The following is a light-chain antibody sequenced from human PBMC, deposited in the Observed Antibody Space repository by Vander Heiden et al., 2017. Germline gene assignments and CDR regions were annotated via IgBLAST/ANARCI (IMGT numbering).Light chain of an antibody. CDR1: TGAVTRGHQ. Sequence: QAVVTQEPSLTVSPGGTVPLTGAPGTGAVTRGHQTYWLQQKPGQAPKTLMYDTSNKHSWTPARFSGSLLGGNAALTLSGAQPEDEAQFYCLLSYSDGRVFGTGTKVTVL. J-gene: IGLJ1*01. CDR3: LLSYSDGRV. V-gene: IGLV7-46*01. CDR2: DTS.